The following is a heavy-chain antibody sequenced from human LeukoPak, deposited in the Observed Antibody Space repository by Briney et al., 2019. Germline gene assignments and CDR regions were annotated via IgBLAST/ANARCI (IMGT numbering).Heavy chain of an antibody. CDR1: GGSISSNNYY. Sequence: PSETLSLTCTVSGGSISSNNYYWGWVRLPPGKALEWIGNIFYKGGTYYTPSLKSRVTISLDTSRNQFSLKLNSVTAADTAVYYCAKSNGYGLMDIWGQGTMVTVSS. CDR3: AKSNGYGLMDI. V-gene: IGHV4-39*07. CDR2: IFYKGGT. J-gene: IGHJ3*02. D-gene: IGHD3-22*01.